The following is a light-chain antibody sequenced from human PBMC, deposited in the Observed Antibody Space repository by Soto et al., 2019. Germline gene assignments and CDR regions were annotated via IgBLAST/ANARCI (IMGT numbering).Light chain of an antibody. CDR1: QSISSW. V-gene: IGKV1-5*03. CDR2: KAS. J-gene: IGKJ5*01. CDR3: QNHNSAPIT. Sequence: DIQITQSPSTLSASVGASVTITCRASQSISSWLAWYQQKPGKDTKLLIYKASSLESGVPSRFSGSGSGTEFTLKISSLQPDEVASYDCQNHNSAPITFGQGPRLALK.